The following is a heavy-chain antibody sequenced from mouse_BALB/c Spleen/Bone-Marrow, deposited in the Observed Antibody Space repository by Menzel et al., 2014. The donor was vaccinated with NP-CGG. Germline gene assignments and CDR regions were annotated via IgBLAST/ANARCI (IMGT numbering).Heavy chain of an antibody. D-gene: IGHD2-1*01. CDR3: AREDYGKGFAY. CDR2: IDPFNGGT. Sequence: VQLQHSGPELVKPGASVKVSCKASGYAFTSYNMYWVKQSHGKSLEWIGHIDPFNGGTSYNQKFKGKATLTVDKSASTAYMHLNSLTSEDSAVYYCAREDYGKGFAYWGQGTLVTVSA. CDR1: GYAFTSYN. J-gene: IGHJ3*01. V-gene: IGHV1S135*01.